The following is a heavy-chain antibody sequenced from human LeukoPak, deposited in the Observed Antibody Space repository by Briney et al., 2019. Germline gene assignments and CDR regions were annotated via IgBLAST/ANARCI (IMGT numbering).Heavy chain of an antibody. CDR1: GFTFSSYG. CDR2: ISGSGGST. V-gene: IGHV3-23*01. D-gene: IGHD6-13*01. J-gene: IGHJ4*02. CDR3: ATFTGYSSSWHDY. Sequence: PGGSLRLSCAASGFTFSSYGMSWVRQAPGKGLEWVSAISGSGGSTYYADSVKGRFTISRDNSKNTLYLQMNSLRAEDTAVYYCATFTGYSSSWHDYWGQGTLVTVSS.